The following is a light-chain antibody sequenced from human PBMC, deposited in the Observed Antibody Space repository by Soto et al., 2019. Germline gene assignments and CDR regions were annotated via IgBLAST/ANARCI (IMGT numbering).Light chain of an antibody. CDR1: ESISRDY. J-gene: IGKJ2*01. Sequence: EIELTQSPGTLSLSPGQRATLSCRASESISRDYLAWYQQRLGQAPRLLIYGASSGATGIPDRFSGSGSGTDFTLTISRLEPEDFAIYYCQQYGGVPYTFGQGTKLEIK. V-gene: IGKV3-20*01. CDR3: QQYGGVPYT. CDR2: GAS.